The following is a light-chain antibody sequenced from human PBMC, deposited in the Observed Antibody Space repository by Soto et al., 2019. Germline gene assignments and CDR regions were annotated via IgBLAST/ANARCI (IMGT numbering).Light chain of an antibody. V-gene: IGKV3-20*01. J-gene: IGKJ1*01. CDR3: QQYGSSPWT. CDR2: GAS. CDR1: QSVSSSY. Sequence: EIVLTQSPCTLSLSPGERATLSCRASQSVSSSYLAWYQQKPGQAPRLLIYGASSRATGIPDRFSGSGSGTVFTLTISRLEPEDFAVYYCQQYGSSPWTFGQGTKVEIK.